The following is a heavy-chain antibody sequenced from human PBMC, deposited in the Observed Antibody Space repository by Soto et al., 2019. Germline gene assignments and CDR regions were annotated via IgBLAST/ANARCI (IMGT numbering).Heavy chain of an antibody. CDR2: VTSSPSSM. CDR3: AREADFASSGYVLDY. V-gene: IGHV3-21*01. D-gene: IGHD3-22*01. J-gene: IGHJ4*02. CDR1: GFTFSGFS. Sequence: PGGSLRLSCAASGFTFSGFSMNWVRQAPGKGLEWVSSVTSSPSSMFYADSVKGRFTISRDDAKDSLFLQMNSLRADDTVVYYCAREADFASSGYVLDYWGLGTLVTVSS.